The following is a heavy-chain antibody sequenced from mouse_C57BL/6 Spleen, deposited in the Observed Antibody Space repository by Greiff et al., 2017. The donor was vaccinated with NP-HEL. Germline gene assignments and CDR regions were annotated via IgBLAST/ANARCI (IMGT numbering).Heavy chain of an antibody. D-gene: IGHD1-1*01. CDR2: IDPEDGET. V-gene: IGHV14-2*01. J-gene: IGHJ3*01. CDR1: GFNIKDYY. CDR3: ARGTTEGFAY. Sequence: VQLKESGAELVKPGASVKLSCTASGFNIKDYYMHWVKQRTEQGLEWIGRIDPEDGETKYAPKFQGKATITADTSSNTAYLQLSSLTSEDTAVYYCARGTTEGFAYWGQGTLVTVSA.